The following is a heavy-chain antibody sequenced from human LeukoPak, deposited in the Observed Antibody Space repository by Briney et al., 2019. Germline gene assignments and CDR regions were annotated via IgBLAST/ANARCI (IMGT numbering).Heavy chain of an antibody. V-gene: IGHV3-7*01. D-gene: IGHD3-22*01. CDR1: GLTFNKYW. J-gene: IGHJ4*02. CDR3: ARSGYFLKMRPGYFDS. CDR2: IKQDGSEK. Sequence: PGGSLRLSCEASGLTFNKYWMTWVRQAPGKGLEWVANIKQDGSEKNYVDSVKGRFTISRDNAKNSLSLRMNSLSAEDTAVYYCARSGYFLKMRPGYFDSWGQGTLVTVSS.